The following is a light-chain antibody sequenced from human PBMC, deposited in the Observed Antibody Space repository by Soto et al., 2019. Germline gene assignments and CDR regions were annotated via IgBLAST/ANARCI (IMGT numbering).Light chain of an antibody. J-gene: IGLJ2*01. Sequence: QSALTQPPSASGSPGQSVTISCTGPSSDVGGYNYVSWYQQHPGKAPKLMIYEVSKRPSGVPDRCSGSKSGNTASLTVSGLQVEDEADYYCSSFEASNNLLFGGGTKLTFL. CDR1: SSDVGGYNY. CDR3: SSFEASNNLL. V-gene: IGLV2-8*01. CDR2: EVS.